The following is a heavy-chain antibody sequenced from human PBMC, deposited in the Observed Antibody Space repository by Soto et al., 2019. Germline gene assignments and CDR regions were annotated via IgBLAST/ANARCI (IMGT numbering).Heavy chain of an antibody. J-gene: IGHJ5*02. V-gene: IGHV4-59*01. CDR2: IYYSGST. CDR3: ARGYYGSGSYNWFDP. CDR1: GGSISSCY. D-gene: IGHD3-10*01. Sequence: PSETLSLTCTVSGGSISSCYWSWIRQPPGKGLEWIGYIYYSGSTNYNPSLKSRVTISVDTSKNQFSLKLSSVTAADTAVYYCARGYYGSGSYNWFDPWGQGTLVTVSS.